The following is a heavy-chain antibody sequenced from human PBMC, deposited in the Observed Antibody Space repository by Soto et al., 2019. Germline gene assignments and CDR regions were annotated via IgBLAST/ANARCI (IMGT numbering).Heavy chain of an antibody. CDR1: GGSISSYY. CDR3: ARDRIDHPFDY. CDR2: IYYSGST. V-gene: IGHV4-59*01. Sequence: SETLSLTCTVSGGSISSYYWSWIRQPPGKGLEWIGYIYYSGSTNYNPSLKSRVTISVDTSKNQFSLKLSSVTAADTAVYYCARDRIDHPFDYWGQGTLVTVSS. J-gene: IGHJ4*02.